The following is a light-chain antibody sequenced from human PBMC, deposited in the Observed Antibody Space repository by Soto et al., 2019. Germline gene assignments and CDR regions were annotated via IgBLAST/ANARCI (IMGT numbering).Light chain of an antibody. Sequence: EIVLTQSPGTLSLSPGERATLSCRSSQSVSSSYLAWYQQKPGQAPRLLIYDASSRATGLPDRFSGSGSGTDFTLTISSLEPEDFAVYYCQQYGSSPTFGQGTKVEIK. CDR3: QQYGSSPT. CDR1: QSVSSSY. V-gene: IGKV3-20*01. J-gene: IGKJ1*01. CDR2: DAS.